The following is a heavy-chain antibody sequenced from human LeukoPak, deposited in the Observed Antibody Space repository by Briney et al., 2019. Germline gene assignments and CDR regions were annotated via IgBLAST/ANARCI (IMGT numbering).Heavy chain of an antibody. CDR2: ISGSGGST. D-gene: IGHD3-22*01. CDR1: GFTFSSYA. CDR3: AKDKREYYYDSSGYCFDY. V-gene: IGHV3-23*01. J-gene: IGHJ4*02. Sequence: GRSLRLSCAASGFTFSSYAMSWVRQAPGKGLEWVSAISGSGGSTYYADSVKGRFTISRDNSKNTLYLQMNSLRAEDTAVYYCAKDKREYYYDSSGYCFDYWGQGTLVTVSS.